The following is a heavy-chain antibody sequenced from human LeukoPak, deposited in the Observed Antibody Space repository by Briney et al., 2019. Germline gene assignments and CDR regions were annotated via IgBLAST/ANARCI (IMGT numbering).Heavy chain of an antibody. Sequence: GGSLRLSCAASGFTFSSYSMNWVRQAPGKGLEWVSSISSSSYIYYADSVKGRFTISRDNAKNSLYLQMNSLRAEDTAVYYCARLKGIAAAGRDYWGQGTLVTVSS. J-gene: IGHJ4*02. CDR2: ISSSSYI. CDR3: ARLKGIAAAGRDY. CDR1: GFTFSSYS. V-gene: IGHV3-21*01. D-gene: IGHD6-13*01.